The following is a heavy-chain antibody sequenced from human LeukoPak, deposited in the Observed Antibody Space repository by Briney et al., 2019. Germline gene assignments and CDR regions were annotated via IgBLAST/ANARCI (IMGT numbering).Heavy chain of an antibody. Sequence: SETLSLTCAVYGGSFSGHYWSWIRQFTGKGLEWIGEVNHSGSANNNPSLKSRVTISADTSKNQFSLELSSVTAADTAVYFCARAARAGDKRFDYWGQGTLVTVPS. J-gene: IGHJ4*02. CDR3: ARAARAGDKRFDY. D-gene: IGHD6-13*01. CDR2: VNHSGSA. V-gene: IGHV4-34*01. CDR1: GGSFSGHY.